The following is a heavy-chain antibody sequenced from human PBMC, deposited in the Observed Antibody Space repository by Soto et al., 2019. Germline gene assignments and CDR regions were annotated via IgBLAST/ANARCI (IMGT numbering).Heavy chain of an antibody. J-gene: IGHJ4*02. Sequence: DVPLVESGGGLVQPGGSLRLSCAASGFPFSQYAMHWFRQAPGTGLEWISYINSASSTTFHADSINGRLTVSRDNAKNSVYLHMSSLRHEDTAVYYCARALYHWGQGTLVTASS. CDR2: INSASSTT. D-gene: IGHD2-2*01. V-gene: IGHV3-48*02. CDR1: GFPFSQYA. CDR3: ARALYH.